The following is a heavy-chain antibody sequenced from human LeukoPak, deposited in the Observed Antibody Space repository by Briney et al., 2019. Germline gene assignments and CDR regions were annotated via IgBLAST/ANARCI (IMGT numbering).Heavy chain of an antibody. CDR1: GFTFSSYW. J-gene: IGHJ5*02. Sequence: WGSLRLSCAASGFTFSSYWMHWVRQAPGKGLVWVARINSDGSSTNYADSVKGRFTISRENAKNTLYLQMNSLRAEDTAVYYCARDPTSSSWYRGPFNWFDPWGQGTLVTVSS. CDR2: INSDGSST. CDR3: ARDPTSSSWYRGPFNWFDP. D-gene: IGHD6-13*01. V-gene: IGHV3-74*01.